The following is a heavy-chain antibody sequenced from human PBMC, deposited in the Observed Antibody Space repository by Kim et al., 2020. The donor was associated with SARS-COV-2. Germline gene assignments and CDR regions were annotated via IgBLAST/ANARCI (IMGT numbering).Heavy chain of an antibody. CDR2: INSDGSST. CDR3: ARGRYSYYGMDV. D-gene: IGHD5-12*01. J-gene: IGHJ6*02. CDR1: GFTFSSYW. V-gene: IGHV3-74*01. Sequence: GGSLRLSCAASGFTFSSYWMHWVRQAPGKGLVWVSRINSDGSSTSYADSVKGRFTISRDNAKKTLYLQMNSLRAEDTAVYYCARGRYSYYGMDVWGQGTTVTVSS.